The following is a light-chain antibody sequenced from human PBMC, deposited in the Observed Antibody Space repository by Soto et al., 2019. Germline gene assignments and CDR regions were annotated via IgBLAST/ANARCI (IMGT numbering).Light chain of an antibody. CDR3: QQYYSPLPLT. CDR1: QSVLYSSNNKNY. Sequence: DIVMTQSPDSLAVSLGERATINCKSSQSVLYSSNNKNYLAWYQQKAGQPPKLLIYWASTRESGVPDRFSGSGSGTDFTLTISSLQAEDVAVYCCQQYYSPLPLTFGGGTKVELK. J-gene: IGKJ4*01. V-gene: IGKV4-1*01. CDR2: WAS.